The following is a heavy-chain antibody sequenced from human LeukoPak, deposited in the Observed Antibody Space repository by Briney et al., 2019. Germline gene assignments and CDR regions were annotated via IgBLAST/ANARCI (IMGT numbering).Heavy chain of an antibody. CDR1: GGSFSGYY. J-gene: IGHJ4*02. D-gene: IGHD6-6*01. CDR2: INHSGST. CDR3: ARLRVGEKNRSIEFDY. V-gene: IGHV4-34*01. Sequence: PSETLSLTCAVYGGSFSGYYWSWIRQPPGKGLEWIGEINHSGSTNYNPSLKSRVTISVDTSKNQFSLKLSSVTAADTAVYYCARLRVGEKNRSIEFDYWGQGTLVTVSS.